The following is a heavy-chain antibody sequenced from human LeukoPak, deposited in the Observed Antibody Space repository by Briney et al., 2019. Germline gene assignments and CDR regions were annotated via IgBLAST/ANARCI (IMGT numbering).Heavy chain of an antibody. J-gene: IGHJ4*02. CDR2: IYDSGST. V-gene: IGHV4-59*01. CDR1: GGSISSYH. Sequence: SETLSLTCTVSGGSISSYHWSWIRQPPGKGLEWIGYIYDSGSTNYNPSLKSRVTISVDTSKNQFSLKLSSVTAADTAVYYCAREGYSSSWYYFDYWGQGTLVTVSS. D-gene: IGHD6-13*01. CDR3: AREGYSSSWYYFDY.